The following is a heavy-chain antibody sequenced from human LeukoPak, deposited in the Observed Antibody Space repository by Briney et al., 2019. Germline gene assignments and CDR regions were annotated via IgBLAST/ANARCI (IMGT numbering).Heavy chain of an antibody. J-gene: IGHJ4*02. CDR3: ASTGDYDFWSPFDY. Sequence: GGSLRLSCAASGFTFDDYGMSWVRQAPGKGLEWVSGINWNGGSTGYADSVKGRFTISRDNAKNSLYLQMNSLRAEDTALYYCASTGDYDFWSPFDYWGQGTLVTVSS. D-gene: IGHD3-3*01. CDR2: INWNGGST. CDR1: GFTFDDYG. V-gene: IGHV3-20*04.